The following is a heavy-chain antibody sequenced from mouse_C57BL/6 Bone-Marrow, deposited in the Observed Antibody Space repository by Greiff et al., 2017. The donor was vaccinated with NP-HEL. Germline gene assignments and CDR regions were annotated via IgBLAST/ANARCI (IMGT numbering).Heavy chain of an antibody. CDR1: GYTFTSYW. CDR3: ARSDYGSRYWYFDV. CDR2: IDPSDSYT. V-gene: IGHV1-50*01. Sequence: QVQLQQPGAELVKPGASVKLSCKASGYTFTSYWMQWVTQRPGQGLEWIGEIDPSDSYTNYNQKFKGKATLTVDTSSSTAYMQLSSLTSEDSAVYYCARSDYGSRYWYFDVWGTGTTVTVSS. D-gene: IGHD1-1*01. J-gene: IGHJ1*03.